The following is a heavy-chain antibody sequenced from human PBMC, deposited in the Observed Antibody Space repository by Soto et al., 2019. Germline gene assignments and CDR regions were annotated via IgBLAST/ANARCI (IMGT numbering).Heavy chain of an antibody. CDR3: ARGMTPPGAPAWYYFDS. CDR1: GASITGTSY. CDR2: FSLSGTT. V-gene: IGHV4-4*07. Sequence: PEETLSLTCTVSGASITGTSYWSWIRQPAGKGLEWIGRFSLSGTTNYNPSLRSRVTMSADVSKNQFSLRLTSVTAADTALYYCARGMTPPGAPAWYYFDSWGQGTLVTVSS. J-gene: IGHJ4*02. D-gene: IGHD2-8*02.